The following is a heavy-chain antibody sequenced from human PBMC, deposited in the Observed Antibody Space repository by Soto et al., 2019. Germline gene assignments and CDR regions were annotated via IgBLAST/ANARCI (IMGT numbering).Heavy chain of an antibody. CDR1: GGSTSSCY. J-gene: IGHJ4*02. CDR3: AATPRY. V-gene: IGHV4-59*01. CDR2: IYYSGST. Sequence: SETLSLTCSVSGGSTSSCYWSWIRQPPGKGLEWIGYIYYSGSTDYSPSLKSRVTMSIDTSQNQVSLKLTSVTTADTAVYYCAATPRYRRQGLLVTVSS.